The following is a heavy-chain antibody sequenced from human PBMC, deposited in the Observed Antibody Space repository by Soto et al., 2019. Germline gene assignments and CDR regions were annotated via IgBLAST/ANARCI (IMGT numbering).Heavy chain of an antibody. CDR3: ARDKDRLQLGGNYYFILDV. CDR2: IMPVFRRP. CDR1: GGTFRTSA. V-gene: IGHV1-69*12. Sequence: QVQLVQSGAEVKKPGSSVKVSCKASGGTFRTSAISWVRQAPGQGLEWVGGIMPVFRRPKYAQNFQDRVTITADESTSKSYMELNILRSDDTAVYYCARDKDRLQLGGNYYFILDVWGQGTAVTVSS. J-gene: IGHJ6*02. D-gene: IGHD1-1*01.